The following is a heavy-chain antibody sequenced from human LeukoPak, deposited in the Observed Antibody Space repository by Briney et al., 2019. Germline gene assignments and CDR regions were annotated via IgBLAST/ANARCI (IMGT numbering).Heavy chain of an antibody. CDR1: GFTFSTYA. CDR2: ISGDT. Sequence: REGSLRLSCSASGFTFSTYAMTWVRQAPGKGLEWVSSISGDTYYADSVKGRFTISRDNSENTVYLQMNSLRDEDTAVYYCAKDWPLEWQQLPDYDAIDVWGQGTLVTVSS. CDR3: AKDWPLEWQQLPDYDAIDV. D-gene: IGHD3-3*01. V-gene: IGHV3-23*01. J-gene: IGHJ3*01.